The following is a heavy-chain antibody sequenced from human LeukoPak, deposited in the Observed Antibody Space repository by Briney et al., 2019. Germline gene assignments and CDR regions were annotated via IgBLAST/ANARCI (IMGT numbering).Heavy chain of an antibody. V-gene: IGHV4-39*07. CDR2: IYYTGNT. Sequence: SETLSLTCTVSGDFISSSNSYWGWIRQPPGKGREWIGSIYYTGNTYYNASLKSRVSISVDMSKNQFSLKLTSVTAADTAVYYCADEASYWGQGTLVTVSS. J-gene: IGHJ4*02. D-gene: IGHD5-24*01. CDR3: ADEASY. CDR1: GDFISSSNSY.